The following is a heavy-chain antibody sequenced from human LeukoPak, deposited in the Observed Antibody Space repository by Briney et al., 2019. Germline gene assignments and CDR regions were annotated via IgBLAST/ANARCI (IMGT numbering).Heavy chain of an antibody. CDR1: GFTFSSYS. J-gene: IGHJ3*02. D-gene: IGHD3-22*01. CDR3: ARVSYYYDSSGSHAFDI. Sequence: GGSLRLSCAASGFTFSSYSMNWVRQAPGKGLEWVSYISSSSSTVYYADSVKGRSTISRDNAKNSLYLQMNSLRAEDTAVYYCARVSYYYDSSGSHAFDIWGQGTMVTVSS. CDR2: ISSSSSTV. V-gene: IGHV3-48*01.